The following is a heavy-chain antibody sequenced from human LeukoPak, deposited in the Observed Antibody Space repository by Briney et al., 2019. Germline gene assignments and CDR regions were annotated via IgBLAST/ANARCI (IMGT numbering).Heavy chain of an antibody. CDR3: ARGGRYCTTSACRMSSYAHRLAKKEKPTGSDFNSYYRDV. CDR2: ILDSGST. Sequence: SDTLSLTRAVYGGSFSDHYWIWIRKPPGKELEWIGDILDSGSTNSNPSLKSRITISVDASKKQFFLNLRSVTAAETAVYSCARGGRYCTTSACRMSSYAHRLAKKEKPTGSDFNSYYRDVWGKGTSVT. J-gene: IGHJ6*03. CDR1: GGSFSDHY. V-gene: IGHV4-34*01. D-gene: IGHD2-8*01.